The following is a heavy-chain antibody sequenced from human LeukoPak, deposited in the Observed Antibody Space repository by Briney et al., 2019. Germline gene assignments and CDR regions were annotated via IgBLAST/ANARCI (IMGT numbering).Heavy chain of an antibody. Sequence: SETLSLTCTVSGGSISSSSYYWGWIRQPPGKGLEWIGSIYYSGSTYCNPSLKSRVTISVDTSKNQFSLKLSSVTAADTAVYYCARDLMGIAYRGAFYYWGQGTLVTVSS. D-gene: IGHD6-13*01. CDR2: IYYSGST. J-gene: IGHJ4*02. V-gene: IGHV4-39*02. CDR1: GGSISSSSYY. CDR3: ARDLMGIAYRGAFYY.